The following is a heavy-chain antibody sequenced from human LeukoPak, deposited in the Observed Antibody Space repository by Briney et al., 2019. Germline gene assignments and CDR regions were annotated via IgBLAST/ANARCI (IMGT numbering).Heavy chain of an antibody. CDR3: ATSPRGWYYFDY. J-gene: IGHJ4*02. CDR2: ISGSGGST. D-gene: IGHD2-15*01. CDR1: GFTFSSYA. Sequence: PGGSLRLSCAASGFTFSSYAMSWVRQAPGKGLEWVSAISGSGGSTYYADSVKGRFTISRDNSKNTLYLQMNSLRAEDTAVYYCATSPRGWYYFDYWGQGTLVTFSS. V-gene: IGHV3-23*01.